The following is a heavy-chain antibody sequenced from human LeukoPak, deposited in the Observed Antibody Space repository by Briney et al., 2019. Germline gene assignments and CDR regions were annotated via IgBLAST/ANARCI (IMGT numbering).Heavy chain of an antibody. Sequence: GGSLRLSCTASGFTFSRFAMSWVRQAPGKGLEWVSTISGSGTTTNYADSVRGRFTFSRDNSRNTLYLQMNSLRAEDTALYYCAKDIAPTSIAARVDYWGQGTLVTVSS. V-gene: IGHV3-23*01. D-gene: IGHD6-6*01. CDR2: ISGSGTTT. CDR1: GFTFSRFA. CDR3: AKDIAPTSIAARVDY. J-gene: IGHJ4*02.